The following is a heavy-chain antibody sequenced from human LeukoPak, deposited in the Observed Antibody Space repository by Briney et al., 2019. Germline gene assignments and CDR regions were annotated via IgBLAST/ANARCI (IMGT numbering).Heavy chain of an antibody. D-gene: IGHD3-10*01. Sequence: KPSETLSLTCAVYGGSFSGYYWSWIRQPPGKGLEWIGEINHSGSTNYNPSLKSRVTITVDTSKNQFSLKLSSVTAADTAVYCCARDRYGGYFDYWGQGTLVTVSS. CDR1: GGSFSGYY. CDR3: ARDRYGGYFDY. J-gene: IGHJ4*02. CDR2: INHSGST. V-gene: IGHV4-34*01.